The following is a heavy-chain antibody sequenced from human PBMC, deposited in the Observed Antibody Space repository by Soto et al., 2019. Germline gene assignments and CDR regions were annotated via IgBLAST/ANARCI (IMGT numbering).Heavy chain of an antibody. D-gene: IGHD2-2*01. CDR3: ARLLNDIVVVPAAIFYYYAMDV. V-gene: IGHV3-23*01. J-gene: IGHJ6*02. Sequence: VSLRLSCAASRFTFSSYGLSWVRQAPGKGLEWVSTVSGDGGRTYYADSVKGRFTISRDNSKNTLYLQMNSLRAGDTAVYYCARLLNDIVVVPAAIFYYYAMDVWGPGTPVTVSS. CDR1: RFTFSSYG. CDR2: VSGDGGRT.